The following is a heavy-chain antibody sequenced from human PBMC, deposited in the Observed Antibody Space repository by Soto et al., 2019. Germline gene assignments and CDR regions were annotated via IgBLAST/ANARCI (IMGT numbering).Heavy chain of an antibody. J-gene: IGHJ3*02. V-gene: IGHV1-46*01. CDR1: GGTFSSYS. CDR3: ARSYYDSSGYSPYHDAFDI. D-gene: IGHD3-22*01. CDR2: INPIGGTT. Sequence: ASVKVSCKASGGTFSSYSISWVRQAPVQGLEWMGRINPIGGTTNYAQKFQGRVTMTRDTSTSTAYMELSSLRSEDTAVYCCARSYYDSSGYSPYHDAFDIWGQGTMVTVSS.